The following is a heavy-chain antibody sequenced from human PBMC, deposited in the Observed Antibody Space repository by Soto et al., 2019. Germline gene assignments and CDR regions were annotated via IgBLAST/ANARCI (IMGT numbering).Heavy chain of an antibody. CDR2: ITSSSSYI. Sequence: PGGSLRLSCAASGFTFDSYAMTWVRQAPGMGLEWVASITSSSSYIYYADSLKGRFTISRDNAKNSLFLLMNSLRADDTAVYYCARDRHSGFDLKCWGQGTLVTVSS. CDR1: GFTFDSYA. J-gene: IGHJ4*02. D-gene: IGHD5-12*01. CDR3: ARDRHSGFDLKC. V-gene: IGHV3-21*01.